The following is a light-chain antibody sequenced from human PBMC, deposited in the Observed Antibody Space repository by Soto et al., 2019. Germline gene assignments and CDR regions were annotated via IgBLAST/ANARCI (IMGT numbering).Light chain of an antibody. CDR1: NIGGKS. CDR2: DDS. V-gene: IGLV3-21*02. CDR3: QVWDSNTDHYV. J-gene: IGLJ1*01. Sequence: SSELTQPPSVSVAPGQTARITCGENNIGGKSVHWYQQNPGQAPVLVVYDDSDRPSGIPERFSGSNSGNTATLTISRVEAVDEADYYCQVWDSNTDHYVFGAGTKLTVL.